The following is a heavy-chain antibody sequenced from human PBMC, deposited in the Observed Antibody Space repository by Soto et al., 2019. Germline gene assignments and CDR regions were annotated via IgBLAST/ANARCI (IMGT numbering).Heavy chain of an antibody. CDR3: ARLVWSYGTWFDP. V-gene: IGHV4-59*08. D-gene: IGHD5-18*01. Sequence: QVQLLESGPGLVKPSETLSLTCTVSGGSISSYYWSWIRQPPGKGLEWIGYIYYSGSTNYNPSLKSRVTISVDTSKNQFSLKLSSVTAADTAVYYCARLVWSYGTWFDPWGQGTLVTVSS. CDR2: IYYSGST. CDR1: GGSISSYY. J-gene: IGHJ5*02.